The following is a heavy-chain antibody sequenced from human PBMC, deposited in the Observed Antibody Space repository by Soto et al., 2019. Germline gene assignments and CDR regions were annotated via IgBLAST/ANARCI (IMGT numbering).Heavy chain of an antibody. J-gene: IGHJ3*02. V-gene: IGHV3-23*01. CDR1: GFTFSSYA. Sequence: WGSLRLSCAASGFTFSSYAMSWVRQAPGKGLEWVSAISGSGGSTYYADSVKGRFTISRDNSKNTLYLQMNSLRAEDTAVYYCAKGRGDYDILTGYRDDAFDIWGQGTMVTVSS. CDR2: ISGSGGST. D-gene: IGHD3-9*01. CDR3: AKGRGDYDILTGYRDDAFDI.